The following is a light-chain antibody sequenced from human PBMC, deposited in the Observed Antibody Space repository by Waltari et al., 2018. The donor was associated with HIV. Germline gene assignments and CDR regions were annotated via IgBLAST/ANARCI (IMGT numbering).Light chain of an antibody. CDR3: QQDKSFPLT. V-gene: IGKV1-12*01. CDR1: QDISTW. J-gene: IGKJ4*01. Sequence: DIQMTQSPSSVSASVGDRVTITCRASQDISTWFAWYQQAPGRAPKLLSYAASSVQTAVPSRFSGSGSGIDFTLTISSLQTEDFATYYCQQDKSFPLTLGGGTKVEIK. CDR2: AAS.